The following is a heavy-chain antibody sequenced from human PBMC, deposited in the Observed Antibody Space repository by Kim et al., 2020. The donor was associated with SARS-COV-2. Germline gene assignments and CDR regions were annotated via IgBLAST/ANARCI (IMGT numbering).Heavy chain of an antibody. CDR2: INPNSGGT. Sequence: ASVKVSCKASGYTFTGYYMHWVRQDPGQGLEWMGWINPNSGGTNYAQKFQGRVTMTRDTSISTAYMELSRLRSDDTAVYFCAREYETAAAGSAEYFQHWGQGTLVTVSS. CDR1: GYTFTGYY. CDR3: AREYETAAAGSAEYFQH. J-gene: IGHJ1*01. D-gene: IGHD6-13*01. V-gene: IGHV1-2*02.